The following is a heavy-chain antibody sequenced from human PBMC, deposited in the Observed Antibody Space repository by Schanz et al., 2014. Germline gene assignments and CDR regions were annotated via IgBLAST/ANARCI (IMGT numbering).Heavy chain of an antibody. CDR3: ARGGPAYYFDD. Sequence: EVQLLESGGGLVQPGGSLRLSCTASGFTFSSYAMGWVRQARGKGLEWVSALSEGGGGTHYADSVRGRFTISSDSSKNTLYLQMNSLRAEDTAVYYCARGGPAYYFDDWGQGTLVTVSS. CDR2: LSEGGGGT. CDR1: GFTFSSYA. J-gene: IGHJ4*02. V-gene: IGHV3-23*01.